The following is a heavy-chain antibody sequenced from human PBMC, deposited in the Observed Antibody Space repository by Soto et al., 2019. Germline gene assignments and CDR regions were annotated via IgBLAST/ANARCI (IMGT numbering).Heavy chain of an antibody. CDR3: ARDTHELYLYSGFSCGMDV. J-gene: IGHJ6*02. D-gene: IGHD1-26*01. CDR1: GGSISSYY. V-gene: IGHV4-59*01. CDR2: IYYSGST. Sequence: SETLSLTCTVSGGSISSYYWSWIRQPPGKGLEWIGYIYYSGSTNYNPSLKSRVTISVDTSKNQFSLKLSSVTAADTAVYYCARDTHELYLYSGFSCGMDVGGQGTTVTVSS.